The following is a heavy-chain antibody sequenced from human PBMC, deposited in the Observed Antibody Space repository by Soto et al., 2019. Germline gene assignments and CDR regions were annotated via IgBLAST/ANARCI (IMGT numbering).Heavy chain of an antibody. CDR3: ARGHLYYGSGSYFGWFDP. CDR2: INHSGST. V-gene: IGHV4-34*01. J-gene: IGHJ5*02. CDR1: GGSFSGYY. D-gene: IGHD3-10*01. Sequence: SETLSLTCAVYGGSFSGYYWSWIRQPPGKGLEWIGEINHSGSTNYNPSLKSRVTISVDTSKNQFSLKLSSVTAADTAVYYCARGHLYYGSGSYFGWFDPWGQGTLVT.